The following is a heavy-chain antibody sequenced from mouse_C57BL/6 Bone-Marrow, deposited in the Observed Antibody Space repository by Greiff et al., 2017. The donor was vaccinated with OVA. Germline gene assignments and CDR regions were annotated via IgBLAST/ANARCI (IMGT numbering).Heavy chain of an antibody. D-gene: IGHD1-1*01. CDR2: IYPGNSDT. Sequence: VQLQQSGTVLVRPGASVKLSCKTSGYTFTSYWMHWVKQRPGQGLEWIGAIYPGNSDTSYNQKFKGKAKLTAVTSASTAYMELSSLTNEVSAVYYCTRILLRYCYAMDYWGQGTSVTVSS. J-gene: IGHJ4*01. V-gene: IGHV1-5*01. CDR3: TRILLRYCYAMDY. CDR1: GYTFTSYW.